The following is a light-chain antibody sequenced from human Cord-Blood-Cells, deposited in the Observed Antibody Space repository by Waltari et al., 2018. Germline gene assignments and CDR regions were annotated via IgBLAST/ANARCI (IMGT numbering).Light chain of an antibody. CDR1: ALPKQY. J-gene: IGLJ3*02. V-gene: IGLV3-25*03. CDR2: KDR. CDR3: QSADSSGTYEV. Sequence: SYELTQPPSVSVSPGQTARITCSGDALPKQYAYWYQQKPGQAPVLGIYKDRERPSGSPERFSGSSSGTTVTLTISGVQAEDEADYYCQSADSSGTYEVFGGGTKLTVL.